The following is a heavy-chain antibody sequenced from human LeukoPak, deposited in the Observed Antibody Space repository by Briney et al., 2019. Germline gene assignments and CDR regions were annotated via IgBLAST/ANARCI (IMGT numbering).Heavy chain of an antibody. V-gene: IGHV4-39*01. D-gene: IGHD3-16*01. CDR1: GFSIATTTINYY. CDR3: ARAPARRAYAFDY. CDR2: VSSSGSP. Sequence: PSETLSLTCPVSGFSIATTTINYYWGWIRQPPGKGLEWIGTVSSSGSPFYTPSLRGRVSISLDTSTNQISLQLTSVTATDTATYFCARAPARRAYAFDYWGQGSLATVSS. J-gene: IGHJ4*02.